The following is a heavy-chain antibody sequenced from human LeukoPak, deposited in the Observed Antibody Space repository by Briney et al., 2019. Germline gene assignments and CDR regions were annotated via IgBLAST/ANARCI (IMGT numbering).Heavy chain of an antibody. CDR1: GYTFTSYG. CDR2: ISAYDANT. D-gene: IGHD3-16*02. V-gene: IGHV1-18*01. CDR3: ARVTSVRPLVLTAVWGSYRQWYFDY. J-gene: IGHJ4*02. Sequence: ASVKVSCKASGYTFTSYGISWVRQAPGEGLEWKGWISAYDANTNYAQKRQGRVTMTTDTSTSTAYMELRSLRSDDTAVYYCARVTSVRPLVLTAVWGSYRQWYFDYWGQGTLVTVSS.